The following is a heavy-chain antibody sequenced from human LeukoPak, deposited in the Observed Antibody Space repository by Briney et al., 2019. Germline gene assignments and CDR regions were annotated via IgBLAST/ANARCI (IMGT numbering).Heavy chain of an antibody. CDR2: SHYSGST. D-gene: IGHD3-3*01. Sequence: SETLSLTCTVSGGSISTYYWTWIRQPPGKGLEWIGCSHYSGSTNYNPSLKSRVTISVDTSTNQFSLKLNSVTAAATAVYYCARAPRGESDAASGFYGMDVWGQGTTVIVSS. CDR1: GGSISTYY. J-gene: IGHJ6*02. CDR3: ARAPRGESDAASGFYGMDV. V-gene: IGHV4-59*01.